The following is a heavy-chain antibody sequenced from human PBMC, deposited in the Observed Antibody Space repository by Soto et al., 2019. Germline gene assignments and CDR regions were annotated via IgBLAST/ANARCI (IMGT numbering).Heavy chain of an antibody. CDR3: ARVSSWSCFDY. CDR2: INPRGGTT. V-gene: IGHV1-46*01. D-gene: IGHD6-13*01. CDR1: GYTFTSYY. Sequence: QVQLVQSGAEVKKPGASVKVSCKASGYTFTSYYMHWVRQAPGQGLEGMGIINPRGGTTSYAKKFQGKVTMTRDTPTSTVYMELSSLRSEDTAVYYCARVSSWSCFDYWGQGTLVTVSS. J-gene: IGHJ4*02.